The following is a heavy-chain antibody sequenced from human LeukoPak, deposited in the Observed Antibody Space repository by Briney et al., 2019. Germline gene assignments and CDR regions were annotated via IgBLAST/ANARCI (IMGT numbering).Heavy chain of an antibody. D-gene: IGHD3-10*01. Sequence: ASVKVSCKASGYTFTGYYMHWARQAPGQGLEWMGWINTNSGGTNYAQKFQGRVTMTRDTSISTAYMELSRLRSDDTAVYYCARVAGYGSGSYGLNWLDPWGQGTLVTVSS. CDR1: GYTFTGYY. CDR3: ARVAGYGSGSYGLNWLDP. J-gene: IGHJ5*02. CDR2: INTNSGGT. V-gene: IGHV1-2*02.